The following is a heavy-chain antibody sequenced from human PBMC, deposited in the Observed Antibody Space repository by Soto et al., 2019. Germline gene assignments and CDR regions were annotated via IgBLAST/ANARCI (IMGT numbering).Heavy chain of an antibody. CDR3: ARKLGRVAAEVDV. CDR2: IDPSDSYT. V-gene: IGHV5-10-1*01. D-gene: IGHD6-25*01. CDR1: GYRFTSYW. Sequence: XDSLSISVKGSGYRFTSYWSNLVRQMPGKGLEWMGRIDPSDSYTNYSPSFQGHVTISLDKSISTAYLQWSSLRASDTAIYYCARKLGRVAAEVDVWGQGTTVTVSS. J-gene: IGHJ6*02.